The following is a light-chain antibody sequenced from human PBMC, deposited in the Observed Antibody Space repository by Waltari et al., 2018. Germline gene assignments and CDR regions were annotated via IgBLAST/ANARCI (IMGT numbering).Light chain of an antibody. J-gene: IGLJ2*01. V-gene: IGLV2-14*03. Sequence: VSWYQPHPGKVPKLVIYDVTKRPSGVSNRFSGSKSDNAASLTISGLQPEDEADYYCSSYASSATVIFGGGTKLTVL. CDR3: SSYASSATVI. CDR2: DVT.